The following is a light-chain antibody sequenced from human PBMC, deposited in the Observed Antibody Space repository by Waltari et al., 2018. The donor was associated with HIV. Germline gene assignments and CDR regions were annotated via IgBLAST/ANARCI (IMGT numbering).Light chain of an antibody. Sequence: QSALTQPPSVSGSPGQSVTISCTGSSSDVGRHNRVSWYQQPPGTAPKLLIYEVTYRPSGVPCRCSGSKSGNTASLTISGLQAEDEADYYCSSYTSSSTYVFGTGTRVTVL. CDR3: SSYTSSSTYV. CDR2: EVT. J-gene: IGLJ1*01. V-gene: IGLV2-18*02. CDR1: SSDVGRHNR.